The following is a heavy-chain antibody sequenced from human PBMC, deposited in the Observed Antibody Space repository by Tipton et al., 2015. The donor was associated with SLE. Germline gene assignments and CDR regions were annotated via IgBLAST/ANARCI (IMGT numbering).Heavy chain of an antibody. Sequence: LRLSCTVSGGSISSSSYYWGWIRQPPGKGLEWIGSIYYSGSTYYTPSLKSRVTISVDTSKNQFSLKLSSVTAADTAVYYCATWRGYDFWTGYSPYYFDYWGQGTLVTVSS. D-gene: IGHD3-3*01. V-gene: IGHV4-39*07. J-gene: IGHJ4*02. CDR1: GGSISSSSYY. CDR2: IYYSGST. CDR3: ATWRGYDFWTGYSPYYFDY.